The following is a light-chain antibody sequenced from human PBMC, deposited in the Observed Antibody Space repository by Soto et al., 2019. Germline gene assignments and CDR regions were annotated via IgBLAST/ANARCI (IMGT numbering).Light chain of an antibody. Sequence: QSALTRPASVSGSPGQSITISCTGTSSDVGGYNYVSWYQHHPGKAPKLMIYDVSNRPSGVSNRFSGSKSGNTASLTISGLQPEDEAEYYCSSYTTSNTRQIVFGTGTKVTVL. V-gene: IGLV2-14*03. CDR3: SSYTTSNTRQIV. CDR1: SSDVGGYNY. CDR2: DVS. J-gene: IGLJ1*01.